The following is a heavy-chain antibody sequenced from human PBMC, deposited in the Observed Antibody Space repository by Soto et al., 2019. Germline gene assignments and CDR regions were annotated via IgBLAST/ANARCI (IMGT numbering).Heavy chain of an antibody. CDR2: IKQDGSEK. CDR1: GFTFSSYW. D-gene: IGHD3-10*01. Sequence: GGSLRLSCAASGFTFSSYWMSWVRQAPGKGPEWVANIKQDGSEKYYVDSVKGRFTISRDNAKNSLYLQMNSLRAEDTAVYYCAREAVYYGSGTNYYYYGMDVCGQGTMVSVAS. V-gene: IGHV3-7*01. CDR3: AREAVYYGSGTNYYYYGMDV. J-gene: IGHJ6*02.